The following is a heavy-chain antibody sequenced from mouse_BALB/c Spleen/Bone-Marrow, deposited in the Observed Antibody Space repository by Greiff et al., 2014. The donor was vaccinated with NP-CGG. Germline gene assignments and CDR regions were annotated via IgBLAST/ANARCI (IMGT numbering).Heavy chain of an antibody. CDR2: INPSTGYT. J-gene: IGHJ2*01. D-gene: IGHD2-12*01. CDR1: GYTFTNYW. Sequence: VQLQQSGAELAKPGASVKMSCKASGYTFTNYWMHWVKQRPGQGLEWIGYINPSTGYTEYNQKFKDKAILTADKSSSTAYIQLSSLTSEDNAGYYCAREGAYYRNSDYWGQGTTLTVSS. CDR3: AREGAYYRNSDY. V-gene: IGHV1-7*01.